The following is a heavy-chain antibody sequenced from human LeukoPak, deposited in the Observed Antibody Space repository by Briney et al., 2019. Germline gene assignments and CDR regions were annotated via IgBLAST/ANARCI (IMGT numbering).Heavy chain of an antibody. Sequence: GGSLRLSCAASGFTFSGYGVHWVRQTPGKGLEWVASILYDGSKKYYADSVEGRFTVSRDNSKNTLYLQMNSLRAEDTAVYYCARRVALYGMDVWGQGTTVTVSS. J-gene: IGHJ6*02. CDR1: GFTFSGYG. D-gene: IGHD5-12*01. CDR3: ARRVALYGMDV. CDR2: ILYDGSKK. V-gene: IGHV3-30*02.